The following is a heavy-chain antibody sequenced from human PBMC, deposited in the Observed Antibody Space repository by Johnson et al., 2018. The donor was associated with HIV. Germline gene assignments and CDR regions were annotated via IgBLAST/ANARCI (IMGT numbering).Heavy chain of an antibody. CDR2: INWNSGSI. Sequence: VQLVESGGGLVQPGRSLRLSCAASGFNFDDYAMHWVRQAPGKGLEWVSGINWNSGSIGYADSVKGRFTISRDNSKNTLSLQMNSLRAEDPAVYYCANLGYSSSWDYDGFDIWGQGTMVTVSS. D-gene: IGHD6-13*01. CDR1: GFNFDDYA. V-gene: IGHV3-9*01. J-gene: IGHJ3*02. CDR3: ANLGYSSSWDYDGFDI.